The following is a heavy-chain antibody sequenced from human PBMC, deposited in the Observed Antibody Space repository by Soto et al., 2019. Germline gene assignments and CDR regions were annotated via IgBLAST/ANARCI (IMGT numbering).Heavy chain of an antibody. J-gene: IGHJ1*01. CDR1: GYTFTTYW. Sequence: GESLKSSCEASGYTFTTYWIAWVRQVPGKGLEWMAIIYPGDSDTRYSPSSQGQVTVSVDNSVNTAFRQLTSLKASDSGMYYCARLPSSGNPNGGALDLWGQGTMVTVSS. D-gene: IGHD4-17*01. CDR3: ARLPSSGNPNGGALDL. CDR2: IYPGDSDT. V-gene: IGHV5-51*01.